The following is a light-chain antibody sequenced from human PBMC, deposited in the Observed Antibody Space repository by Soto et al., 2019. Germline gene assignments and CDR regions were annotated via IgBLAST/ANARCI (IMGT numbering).Light chain of an antibody. CDR2: DTS. Sequence: DIQMTQSPSSLSASVGDTVTITCQASRDISNYLNWYQQKPGKAPRLLIYDTSDLDTGVPSRFSGSGSGTDFTFTISSLEPEDIGTYYCQQYDKFISFGQGTKLEIK. V-gene: IGKV1-33*01. J-gene: IGKJ2*01. CDR1: RDISNY. CDR3: QQYDKFIS.